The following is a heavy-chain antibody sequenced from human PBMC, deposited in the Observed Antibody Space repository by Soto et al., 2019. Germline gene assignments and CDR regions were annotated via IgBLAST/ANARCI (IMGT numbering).Heavy chain of an antibody. D-gene: IGHD3-3*02. CDR1: GGSISSSSYY. Sequence: QLQLQESGPGLVKPSETLSLTCTVSGGSISSSSYYWGRIRQPPGKGLEWIGSIYYSGRTYYNPSLKSRVTIPSHTSKHQSSLKLSSVTAADTAVYYCASPKIAFYNWFDPWGQGTLVTVSS. CDR2: IYYSGRT. J-gene: IGHJ5*02. CDR3: ASPKIAFYNWFDP. V-gene: IGHV4-39*01.